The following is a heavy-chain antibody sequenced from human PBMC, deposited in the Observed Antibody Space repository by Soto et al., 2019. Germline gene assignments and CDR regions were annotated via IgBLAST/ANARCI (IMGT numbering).Heavy chain of an antibody. CDR2: IKNKANSYTT. J-gene: IGHJ4*02. CDR1: GFTFSDHY. CDR3: TRLRLGSRRSSDY. D-gene: IGHD6-19*01. Sequence: EVQLVESGGGLVQPEGSLRLSCAASGFTFSDHYMYWVRQAPGKGLEWVGRIKNKANSYTTEYAAPVKGRFIISRDDSKNSVFLQMYRLKTDDPAVYYCTRLRLGSRRSSDYWGQGILVTVSS. V-gene: IGHV3-72*01.